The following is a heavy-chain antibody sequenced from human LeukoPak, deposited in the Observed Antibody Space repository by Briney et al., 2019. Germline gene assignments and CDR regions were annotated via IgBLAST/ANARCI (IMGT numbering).Heavy chain of an antibody. Sequence: ASVKVSCKASGYTFTSYYMHWVRQAPGQGLGWMGIINPSGGSTSYAQKFQGRVTMTRDMSTSTVYMELSSLRSEDTAVYYCARQRVALSGSYHLDYWGQGTLVTVSS. V-gene: IGHV1-46*01. D-gene: IGHD1-26*01. J-gene: IGHJ4*02. CDR3: ARQRVALSGSYHLDY. CDR1: GYTFTSYY. CDR2: INPSGGST.